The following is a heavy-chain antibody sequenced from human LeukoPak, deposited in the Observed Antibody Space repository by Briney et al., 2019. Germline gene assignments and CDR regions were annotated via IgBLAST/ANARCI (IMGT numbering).Heavy chain of an antibody. CDR3: ARRSAVAGTSLAIAAFDI. V-gene: IGHV4-39*07. CDR1: GGSISSSSYY. CDR2: IYYSGST. Sequence: SETLSLTCTVSGGSISSSSYYWGWIRQPPGKGLEWIGSIYYSGSTYYNPSLKSRVTISVGTSKNQFSLKLSSVTAADTAVYYCARRSAVAGTSLAIAAFDIWGQGTMVTVSS. D-gene: IGHD6-19*01. J-gene: IGHJ3*02.